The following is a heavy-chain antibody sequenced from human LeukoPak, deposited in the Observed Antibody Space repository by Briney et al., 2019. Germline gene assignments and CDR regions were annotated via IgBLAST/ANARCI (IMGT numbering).Heavy chain of an antibody. D-gene: IGHD2-2*01. V-gene: IGHV1-2*02. CDR1: GYTFTGYY. J-gene: IGHJ5*02. CDR2: INPNSGGT. Sequence: ASVKVSCKASGYTFTGYYMHWVRRAPGQGLEWMGWINPNSGGTNYAQKFQGRVTMTRDTSISTAYMELSRLRSDDTAVYYCARDAYPVVPADDNWFDPWGQGTLVTVSS. CDR3: ARDAYPVVPADDNWFDP.